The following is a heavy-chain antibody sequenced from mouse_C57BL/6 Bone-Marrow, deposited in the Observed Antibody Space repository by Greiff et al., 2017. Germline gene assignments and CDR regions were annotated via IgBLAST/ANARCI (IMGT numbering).Heavy chain of an antibody. CDR3: VKYRVTTVVARNWYFDV. D-gene: IGHD1-1*01. CDR2: IHPSDSDT. CDR1: GYTFTSYW. V-gene: IGHV1-74*01. Sequence: VQLQQPGAELVKPGASVKVSCKASGYTFTSYWMHWVKQRPGQGLEWIGRIHPSDSDTNYNQKFKGKATLTVDKSSSTAYMQLSSLTSEDSAVYYGVKYRVTTVVARNWYFDVWGTGTTVTVSS. J-gene: IGHJ1*03.